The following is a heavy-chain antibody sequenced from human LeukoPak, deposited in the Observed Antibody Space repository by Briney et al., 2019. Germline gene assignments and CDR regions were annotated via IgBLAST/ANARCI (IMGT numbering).Heavy chain of an antibody. V-gene: IGHV1-8*01. J-gene: IGHJ4*02. CDR2: MNPNSGNT. CDR1: GYTFTSYD. Sequence: ASVNVSCKASGYTFTSYDINWARQAPGQGLEWVGWMNPNSGNTVYAQTFHGRVTMTRNTSISTAYMELSSLRSEDTAVYYCARDYYGSGSYYNSAAFDYWGQGTLVTVSS. D-gene: IGHD3-10*01. CDR3: ARDYYGSGSYYNSAAFDY.